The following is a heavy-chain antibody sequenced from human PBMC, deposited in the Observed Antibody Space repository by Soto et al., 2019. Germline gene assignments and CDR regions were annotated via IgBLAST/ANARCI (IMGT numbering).Heavy chain of an antibody. V-gene: IGHV3-21*04. Sequence: GGSLRLSCAASGFTFSSYSMNWVRQAPGKGLEWVSSISSSSSYIYYADSVKGRFTISRDNSKNTLYLQMNSLRAEDTAVYYCAKGRGSSSWYNFDYWGQGTLVTVSS. CDR1: GFTFSSYS. D-gene: IGHD6-13*01. J-gene: IGHJ4*02. CDR2: ISSSSSYI. CDR3: AKGRGSSSWYNFDY.